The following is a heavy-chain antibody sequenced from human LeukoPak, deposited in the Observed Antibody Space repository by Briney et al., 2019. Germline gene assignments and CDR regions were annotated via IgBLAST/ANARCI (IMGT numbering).Heavy chain of an antibody. CDR1: GGSISSSSYY. CDR2: IYYSGST. D-gene: IGHD6-13*01. CDR3: ARGLYSSSWYYYYYYMDV. V-gene: IGHV4-39*07. J-gene: IGHJ6*03. Sequence: SETLSLTCTVSGGSISSSSYYWGWIRQPPGTGLEWIGNIYYSGSTYYNPSLKSRLTISVDTSKNQFSLKLSSVTAADTAVYYCARGLYSSSWYYYYYYMDVWGKGTTVTVCS.